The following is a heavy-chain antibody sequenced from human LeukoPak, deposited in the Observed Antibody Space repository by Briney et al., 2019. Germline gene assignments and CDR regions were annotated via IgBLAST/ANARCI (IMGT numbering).Heavy chain of an antibody. CDR2: INHSGST. D-gene: IGHD3-10*01. CDR1: GESFSGYY. V-gene: IGHV4-34*01. CDR3: AELSPGSYFDL. Sequence: PSETLSLTCAVYGESFSGYYWSWIRQPPGKGLEWIGEINHSGSTNYNPSLKSRVTISVDTSKNQFSLKLRSVTAADTAVYYCAELSPGSYFDLWGRGTLVTVSS. J-gene: IGHJ2*01.